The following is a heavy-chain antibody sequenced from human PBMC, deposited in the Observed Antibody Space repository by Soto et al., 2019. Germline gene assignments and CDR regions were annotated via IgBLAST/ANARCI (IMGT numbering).Heavy chain of an antibody. D-gene: IGHD2-8*01. CDR3: ARDGGLLMVYAIMAPPTPQYYFDY. CDR2: ISYDGSNK. J-gene: IGHJ4*02. V-gene: IGHV3-30-3*01. Sequence: LRLSCAASGFTFSSYAMHWVRQAPGKGLEWVAVISYDGSNKYYADSVKGRFTISRDNSKNTLYLQMNSLRAEDTAVYYCARDGGLLMVYAIMAPPTPQYYFDYWGQGTLVTVSS. CDR1: GFTFSSYA.